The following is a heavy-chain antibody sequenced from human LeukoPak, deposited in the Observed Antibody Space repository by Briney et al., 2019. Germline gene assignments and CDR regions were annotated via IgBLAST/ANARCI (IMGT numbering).Heavy chain of an antibody. CDR3: ARAPSEIGGYYPEYFRH. D-gene: IGHD3-22*01. V-gene: IGHV3-74*01. CDR2: IKSDGRT. CDR1: GFTFSNYW. J-gene: IGHJ1*01. Sequence: GGSLRLSCAAAGFTFSNYWMHWVRQAPGKGLVWVSRIKSDGRTNYADSVKGRFTISRNNAKTTVSLQMNSLRAEDTGVYYCARAPSEIGGYYPEYFRHWGQGTLVTVSS.